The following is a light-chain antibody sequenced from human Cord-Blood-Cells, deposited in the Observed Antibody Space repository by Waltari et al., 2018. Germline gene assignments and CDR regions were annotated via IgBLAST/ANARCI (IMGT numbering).Light chain of an antibody. CDR3: QQYNNWRYT. V-gene: IGKV3-15*01. Sequence: EIVMTQSPAPLSVSPGERATLSCRASQSVSSNLAWYQQKPGQAPRLLIYGASTRATGIPARFSGSGSGTEFTLTISSLQSEDFAVYYCQQYNNWRYTFGQGTKLEIK. CDR2: GAS. J-gene: IGKJ2*01. CDR1: QSVSSN.